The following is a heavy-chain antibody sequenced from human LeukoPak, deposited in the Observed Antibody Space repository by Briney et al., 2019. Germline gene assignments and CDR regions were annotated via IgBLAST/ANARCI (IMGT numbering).Heavy chain of an antibody. CDR1: EYTFSDYY. CDR3: ARDPGSSWYFDN. Sequence: ASVKVSCKASEYTFSDYYIHWVRQAPGQGLEWMGWINPNSSGTNYAPKFQGRVTMTRDTSTSTAYMELSRLRSDDTAVYYCARDPGSSWYFDNWGQGTLVTVSS. D-gene: IGHD6-13*01. CDR2: INPNSSGT. V-gene: IGHV1-2*02. J-gene: IGHJ4*02.